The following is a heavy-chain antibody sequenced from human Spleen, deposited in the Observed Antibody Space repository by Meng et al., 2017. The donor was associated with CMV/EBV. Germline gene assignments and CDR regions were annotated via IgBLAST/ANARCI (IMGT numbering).Heavy chain of an antibody. Sequence: GGFLRLSCAASGLTFSTSALQWVRQAPGMGLQWVSLITSNGFNKYHADSVKRRFTISRDNSKNTVDLQMSSLRVDDTAVYYCASSGYNGYGWNVWGRGTTVTFSS. V-gene: IGHV3-30*04. D-gene: IGHD5-12*01. CDR3: ASSGYNGYGWNV. CDR2: ITSNGFNK. J-gene: IGHJ6*02. CDR1: GLTFSTSA.